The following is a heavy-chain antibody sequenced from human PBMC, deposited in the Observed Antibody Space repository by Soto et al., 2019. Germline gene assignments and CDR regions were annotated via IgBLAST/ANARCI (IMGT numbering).Heavy chain of an antibody. Sequence: GGSLRLSCAASGFTFSSYGMHWVRQAPGKGLEWVAVISYDGSNKYYADSVKGRFTISRDNSKNTLYLQMNSLRAEDTAVYYCAKRIGRSSLSAYYYYGMDVWGQGTTVTVYS. D-gene: IGHD6-13*01. CDR1: GFTFSSYG. J-gene: IGHJ6*02. V-gene: IGHV3-30*18. CDR2: ISYDGSNK. CDR3: AKRIGRSSLSAYYYYGMDV.